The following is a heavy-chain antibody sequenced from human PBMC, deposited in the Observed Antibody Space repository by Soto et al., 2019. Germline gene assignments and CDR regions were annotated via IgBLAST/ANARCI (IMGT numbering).Heavy chain of an antibody. V-gene: IGHV4-59*01. CDR2: IYYSGGT. Sequence: QVQLQESGPGLVKPSETLSLTCTVSGGSINNYYWSWIRQPPGTGLEWIGYIYYSGGTNYNPSLKSRVTTSVDTSNSQFSLKLSSVTAADTAVYYCARRYSGYDDAFDIWGQGTMVTVSS. CDR3: ARRYSGYDDAFDI. D-gene: IGHD5-12*01. CDR1: GGSINNYY. J-gene: IGHJ3*02.